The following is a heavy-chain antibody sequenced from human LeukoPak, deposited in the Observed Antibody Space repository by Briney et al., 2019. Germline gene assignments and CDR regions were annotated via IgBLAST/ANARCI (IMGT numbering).Heavy chain of an antibody. V-gene: IGHV3-30*02. CDR2: IRYDGSSK. Sequence: GGSLRLSCAASGFTFSSYWMSWVRQAPGKGLEWVAFIRYDGSSKYYADSVKGRFTISRDNSKNTLYLQMNSLRAEDTAVYYCARVPAGVIGMKDAFDIWGQGTMVTVSS. D-gene: IGHD3-16*02. CDR3: ARVPAGVIGMKDAFDI. CDR1: GFTFSSYW. J-gene: IGHJ3*02.